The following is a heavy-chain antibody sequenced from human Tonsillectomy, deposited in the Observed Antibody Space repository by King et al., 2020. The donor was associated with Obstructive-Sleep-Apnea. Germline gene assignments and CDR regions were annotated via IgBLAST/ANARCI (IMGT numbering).Heavy chain of an antibody. CDR3: ARGGDQLLWFGELFGY. D-gene: IGHD3-10*01. CDR1: VFTFSIYS. CDR2: ISISNITR. Sequence: QLVQSGGGLLQPGGSLRLSCAASVFTFSIYSMNWVRQAPGKGLECVSYISISNITRYYADSVKGRFTISIDNAKNSLYLQMNSLRAEDTAVYYCARGGDQLLWFGELFGYWGQGTLVTVSS. V-gene: IGHV3-48*01. J-gene: IGHJ4*02.